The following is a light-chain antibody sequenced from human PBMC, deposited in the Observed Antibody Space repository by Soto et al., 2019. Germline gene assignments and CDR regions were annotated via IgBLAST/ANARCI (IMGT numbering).Light chain of an antibody. CDR1: QSVSGTA. V-gene: IGKV3-20*01. CDR2: GAS. Sequence: IVLTQFPDTLSLSPGERATLSCRASQSVSGTALAWYQHKRGQAPRLLIHGASSRATGIPARCSGSGSGKDFTLTISRLETEEFAVYYCQQYGGSHRTFGQWTKGEV. CDR3: QQYGGSHRT. J-gene: IGKJ1*01.